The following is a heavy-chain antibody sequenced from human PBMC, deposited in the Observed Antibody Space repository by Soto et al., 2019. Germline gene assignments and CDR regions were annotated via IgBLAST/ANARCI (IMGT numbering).Heavy chain of an antibody. D-gene: IGHD1-7*01. V-gene: IGHV4-30-4*01. CDR1: GGSISSGDYY. CDR2: IYYSGST. J-gene: IGHJ5*02. CDR3: AGAYKWNYLLGFEP. Sequence: PSETLSLTCTVSGGSISSGDYYWSWIRQPPGKGLEWIGYIYYSGSTYYNPSLKSRVTISVDTSKNQFSLKLSSVTAADTAVYNCAGAYKWNYLLGFEPWGHGTQVTIAS.